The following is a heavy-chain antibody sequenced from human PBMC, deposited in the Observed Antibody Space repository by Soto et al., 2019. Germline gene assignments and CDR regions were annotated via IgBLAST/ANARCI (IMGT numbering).Heavy chain of an antibody. D-gene: IGHD3-22*01. Sequence: ASVKVSCKASGYTFSRYYMHWVRQARGQGLEWMGIIAPSGESTSYSQKFQGRVAMTWDTSTSTVYMELGSLRSDDTAVYYCARDTSGYSLASFDYSGQGTQVTVSS. V-gene: IGHV1-46*01. CDR2: IAPSGEST. CDR3: ARDTSGYSLASFDY. J-gene: IGHJ4*02. CDR1: GYTFSRYY.